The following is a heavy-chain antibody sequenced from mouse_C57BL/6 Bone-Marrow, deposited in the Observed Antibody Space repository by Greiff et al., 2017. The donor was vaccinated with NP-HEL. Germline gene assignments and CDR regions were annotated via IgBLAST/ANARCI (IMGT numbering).Heavy chain of an antibody. Sequence: ESGPGLVKPSQSLSLTCSVTGYSITSGYYWNWIRQFPGNKLEWMGYISYDGSNNYNPSLKNRISITRDTSKNQFFLKLNSVTTEDTATYYCARDGITTVVATGFDYWGQGTTLTVSS. CDR3: ARDGITTVVATGFDY. CDR1: GYSITSGYY. CDR2: ISYDGSN. D-gene: IGHD1-1*01. J-gene: IGHJ2*01. V-gene: IGHV3-6*01.